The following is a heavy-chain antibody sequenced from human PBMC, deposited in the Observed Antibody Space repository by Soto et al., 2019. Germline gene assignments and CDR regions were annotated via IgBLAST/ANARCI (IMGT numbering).Heavy chain of an antibody. CDR2: LSSLGTTI. CDR3: ARAGRFCGAGSCYFDS. J-gene: IGHJ4*02. D-gene: IGHD3-3*01. Sequence: PGGSLRLSCAASGFTFSDHAMTWVRQAPGKGLKWVSSLSSLGTTINYEDSVMGRFTVSRDNAKNTLFLQMNSLSAEDTAVYYCARAGRFCGAGSCYFDSWGQGTLVTVSS. CDR1: GFTFSDHA. V-gene: IGHV3-11*01.